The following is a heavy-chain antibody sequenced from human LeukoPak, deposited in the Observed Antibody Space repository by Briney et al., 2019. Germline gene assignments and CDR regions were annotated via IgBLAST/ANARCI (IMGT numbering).Heavy chain of an antibody. V-gene: IGHV4-4*07. CDR3: ARGRPGVSIDY. Sequence: SETLSPTCFVAAPSINSHCWSWIRQLAGKLIEWIGRIYTSGSTNYNPSLKSRVTMSVDTSKNQFSLKLSSVTAADTAVYYCARGRPGVSIDYWGQGTLVTVSS. D-gene: IGHD2-8*01. J-gene: IGHJ4*02. CDR1: APSINSHC. CDR2: IYTSGST.